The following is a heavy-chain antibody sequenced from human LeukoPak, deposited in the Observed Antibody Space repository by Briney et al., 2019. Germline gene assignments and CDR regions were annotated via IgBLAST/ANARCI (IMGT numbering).Heavy chain of an antibody. V-gene: IGHV3-7*01. CDR2: INQDGREK. D-gene: IGHD3-16*01. CDR1: GFSFSAYW. CDR3: VRGGGDFNL. Sequence: GGSLRLSCAASGFSFSAYWMSWVRLAPGKGLEWVANINQDGREKYYVYSVKGRLTIFGENAKNSLYLHMSSLRGEDTAVYYCVRGGGDFNLWGQGTLVTVSS. J-gene: IGHJ4*02.